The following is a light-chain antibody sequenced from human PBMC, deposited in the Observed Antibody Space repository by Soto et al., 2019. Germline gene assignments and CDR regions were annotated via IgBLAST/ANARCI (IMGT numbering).Light chain of an antibody. V-gene: IGLV1-40*01. Sequence: QSALTQPPSVSGAPGQRVTISCTWISSNIGAGYDVHWYQQLPGTAPKLLIYDNNNRPSGVPDRFSGSKSGTSASLAITGLQAEDEADYYCQSYDSRLGGYVFGTGTKVTVL. CDR2: DNN. CDR3: QSYDSRLGGYV. J-gene: IGLJ1*01. CDR1: SSNIGAGYD.